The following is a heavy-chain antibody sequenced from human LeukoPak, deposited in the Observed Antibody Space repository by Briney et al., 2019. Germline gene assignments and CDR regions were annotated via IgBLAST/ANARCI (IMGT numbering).Heavy chain of an antibody. D-gene: IGHD5-18*01. CDR2: IIPIFGIA. Sequence: GSSVKVSCKASGGTFSSYAISWVRQAPGQGLEWMGRIIPIFGIANYAQKFQGRVTITADKSTSTAYMELSSLRSEDTAVYYCARGLKRGCSYGYRFDYWGQGTLVTVSS. CDR3: ARGLKRGCSYGYRFDY. V-gene: IGHV1-69*04. CDR1: GGTFSSYA. J-gene: IGHJ4*02.